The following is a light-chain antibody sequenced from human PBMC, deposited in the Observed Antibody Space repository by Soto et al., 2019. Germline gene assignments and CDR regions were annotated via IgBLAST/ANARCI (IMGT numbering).Light chain of an antibody. CDR3: QQYTGPPTT. Sequence: ETVLTQSPATLSLSPGERATLSCRASQSVSSYLAWYQRKPGQAPRLIIYGASTRAAGIPDRFSGSGSGTDFPITITGLEPEDSAVYFCQQYTGPPTTFGKGTRLEI. CDR1: QSVSSY. V-gene: IGKV3-11*01. J-gene: IGKJ5*01. CDR2: GAS.